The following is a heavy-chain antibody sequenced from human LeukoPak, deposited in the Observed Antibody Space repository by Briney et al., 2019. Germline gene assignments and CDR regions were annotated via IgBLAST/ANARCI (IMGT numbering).Heavy chain of an antibody. J-gene: IGHJ2*01. D-gene: IGHD2-2*01. CDR3: ARRLEGRRCYQPYWYFDL. V-gene: IGHV5-51*01. CDR2: IYTSDSDT. Sequence: GESLKISCKSSGYPFTTYWIAWVRQMAGKGVEWMVIIYTSDSDTRYSPSFRGQVTISADKSVSTAYLQWSSLKASDTAMYYCARRLEGRRCYQPYWYFDLWGRGTLVTVSS. CDR1: GYPFTTYW.